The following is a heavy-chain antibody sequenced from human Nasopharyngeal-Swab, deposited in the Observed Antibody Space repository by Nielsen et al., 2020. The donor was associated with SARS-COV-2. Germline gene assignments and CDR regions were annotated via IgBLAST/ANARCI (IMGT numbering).Heavy chain of an antibody. CDR1: GDSVSSNSAV. CDR3: ARIYPRGRWFDP. J-gene: IGHJ5*02. D-gene: IGHD3-10*01. V-gene: IGHV6-1*01. CDR2: TFYRSKWYN. Sequence: SDTLPLTCDICGDSVSSNSAVWHWIRQSPSRGLEWLGRTFYRSKWYNDYAVSVKSRITINPDTSKNQFSLQLNSVTTEDTAVYYCARIYPRGRWFDPWGQGTLVTVSS.